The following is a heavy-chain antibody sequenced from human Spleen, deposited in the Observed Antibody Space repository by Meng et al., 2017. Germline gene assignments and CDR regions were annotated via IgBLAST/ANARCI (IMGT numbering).Heavy chain of an antibody. Sequence: GESLKISCAASGFTVSNNYISRVRQAPGKGLEWVSLIYTYGSTYNVDSVKGRFTISRDNSKNTLYLQMNSLRAEDTAVYYCAKDRDSSGYCASNFDYWGQGTLVTVSS. V-gene: IGHV3-53*01. J-gene: IGHJ4*02. D-gene: IGHD3-22*01. CDR3: AKDRDSSGYCASNFDY. CDR2: IYTYGST. CDR1: GFTVSNNY.